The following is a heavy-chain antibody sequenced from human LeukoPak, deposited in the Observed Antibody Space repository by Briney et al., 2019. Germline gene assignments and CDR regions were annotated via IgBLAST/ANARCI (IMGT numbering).Heavy chain of an antibody. J-gene: IGHJ4*02. D-gene: IGHD3-9*01. Sequence: GASVKVSCTASGYTFTSYGISWVRQAPGQGLEWMGWISAYNGNTNYAQKLQGRVTMTTDTSTSTAYMELRSLRSDDTAVYYCARVETYDILTGYYYFDYWGQGTLVTVSS. V-gene: IGHV1-18*01. CDR1: GYTFTSYG. CDR3: ARVETYDILTGYYYFDY. CDR2: ISAYNGNT.